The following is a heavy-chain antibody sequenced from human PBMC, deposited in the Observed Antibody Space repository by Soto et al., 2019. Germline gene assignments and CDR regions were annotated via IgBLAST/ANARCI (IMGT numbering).Heavy chain of an antibody. V-gene: IGHV3-30*18. CDR3: AEGGSGDYLFYYYYYGMDV. CDR1: GFSLSNNG. J-gene: IGHJ6*02. CDR2: ISYDGNNK. D-gene: IGHD3-22*01. Sequence: QVQLVESGGGVVQPGRSLRLSCAASGFSLSNNGMHWVRQAPGKGMEWVAVISYDGNNKYYADSVKGRFTISRDNSKKNVYMEMNNMIGEDTAMYYCAEGGSGDYLFYYYYYGMDVWGQGTTVTVSS.